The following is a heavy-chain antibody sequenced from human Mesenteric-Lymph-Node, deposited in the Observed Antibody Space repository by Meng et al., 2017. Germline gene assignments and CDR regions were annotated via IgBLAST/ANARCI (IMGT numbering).Heavy chain of an antibody. CDR2: TRNKARSYTT. CDR3: ARGFCSGSTCYSGDF. V-gene: IGHV3-72*01. Sequence: GESLKISCAASGFTFSNAWMSWVRQAPGKGLEWIGRTRNKARSYTTEYAASVKGRFTISRDDSKNSMDLLMNSLKSEDTAVYYCARGFCSGSTCYSGDFWGQGTLVTVSS. CDR1: GFTFSNAW. D-gene: IGHD2-15*01. J-gene: IGHJ4*02.